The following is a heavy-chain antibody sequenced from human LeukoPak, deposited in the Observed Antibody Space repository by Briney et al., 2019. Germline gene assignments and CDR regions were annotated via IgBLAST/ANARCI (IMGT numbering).Heavy chain of an antibody. V-gene: IGHV3-30*02. CDR1: GFTFSSYA. J-gene: IGHJ4*02. CDR2: IRYDGSNK. D-gene: IGHD5-12*01. Sequence: GGSLRLSCAASGFTFSSYAMHWVRQAPGKGLEWVAFIRYDGSNKYYADSVKGRFTISRDNSKNTLYLQMNSLRAEDTAVYYCAKGGSGYDFDYFDYWGQGTLVTVSS. CDR3: AKGGSGYDFDYFDY.